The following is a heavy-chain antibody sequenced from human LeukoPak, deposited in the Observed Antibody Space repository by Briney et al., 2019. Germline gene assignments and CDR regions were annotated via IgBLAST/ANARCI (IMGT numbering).Heavy chain of an antibody. D-gene: IGHD3-22*01. Sequence: ASVKVSCKASGYTFTDYYMLWVRQAPGQGLEWMGWINPNSGGTNYAQKFQGRVTMTRDTSISTAYMELSRLRSDDTAVYYCARDYYYDSARSHWGQGTLVTVSS. CDR3: ARDYYYDSARSH. CDR2: INPNSGGT. V-gene: IGHV1-2*02. CDR1: GYTFTDYY. J-gene: IGHJ4*02.